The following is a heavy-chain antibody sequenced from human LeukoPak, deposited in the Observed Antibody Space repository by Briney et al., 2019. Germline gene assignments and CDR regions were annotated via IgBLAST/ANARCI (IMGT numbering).Heavy chain of an antibody. CDR1: GFTFDDYA. J-gene: IGHJ4*02. CDR3: AKEGMVRGVITH. D-gene: IGHD3-10*01. Sequence: GGSLRLSCAASGFTFDDYATHWVRQAPGKGLEWVSLISWDGGSTYYADSVKGRFTISRDNSKNSLYLQMNSLRAEDTALYYCAKEGMVRGVITHWGQGTLVTVSS. V-gene: IGHV3-43D*03. CDR2: ISWDGGST.